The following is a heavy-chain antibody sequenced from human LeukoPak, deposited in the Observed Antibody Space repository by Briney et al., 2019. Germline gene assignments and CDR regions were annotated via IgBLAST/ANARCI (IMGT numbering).Heavy chain of an antibody. CDR3: ARGAHDYGDYEGAFDI. CDR2: IIPIFGTA. Sequence: SVKVSCKASGYTFTSYDINWVRQATGQGLEWMGGIIPIFGTANYAQKFQGRVTITTDESTSTAYMELSSLRSEDTAVYYCARGAHDYGDYEGAFDIWGQGTMVTVSS. J-gene: IGHJ3*02. D-gene: IGHD4-17*01. CDR1: GYTFTSYD. V-gene: IGHV1-69*05.